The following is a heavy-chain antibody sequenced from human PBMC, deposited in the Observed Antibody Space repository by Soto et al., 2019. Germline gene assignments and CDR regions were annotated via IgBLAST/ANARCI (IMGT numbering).Heavy chain of an antibody. Sequence: GGSLRLSCVVSGFTLGDYSMNWVRQAPGKRLEWVSYISDRGSRMFYADSVKGRFTISRDTANNSLHLQMNSLRAEDTAVYYCAPQGVGATGYVYWGQGTLVTVSS. J-gene: IGHJ4*02. CDR2: ISDRGSRM. D-gene: IGHD1-26*01. CDR3: APQGVGATGYVY. CDR1: GFTLGDYS. V-gene: IGHV3-48*01.